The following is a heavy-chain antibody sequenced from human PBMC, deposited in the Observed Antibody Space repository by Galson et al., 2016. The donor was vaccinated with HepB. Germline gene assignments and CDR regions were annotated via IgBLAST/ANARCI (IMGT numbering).Heavy chain of an antibody. D-gene: IGHD6-25*01. Sequence: TLSLTCAVSGGSISSGAYSWSWIRQPPGKGLEWIGYIYHSGSTYYNPSLKSRVTISVDKSKNQFSLKLSSVTAADTAVYYCARVRSRGHYFDYWGQGALVTVSS. V-gene: IGHV4-30-2*01. CDR1: GGSISSGAYS. CDR2: IYHSGST. J-gene: IGHJ4*02. CDR3: ARVRSRGHYFDY.